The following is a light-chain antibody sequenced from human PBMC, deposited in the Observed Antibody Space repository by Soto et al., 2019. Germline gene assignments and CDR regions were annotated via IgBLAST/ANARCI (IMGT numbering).Light chain of an antibody. Sequence: EIVLTQSPATLSLSPGERATLSCRASQSLGYYLAWFQQKRGQAPRLLIYDASNRASGIPARFSGSGSGTDFTLTISILDPEGFAVYYCQQRRDWPLTFGGGTKVEIK. V-gene: IGKV3-11*01. CDR1: QSLGYY. CDR2: DAS. J-gene: IGKJ4*01. CDR3: QQRRDWPLT.